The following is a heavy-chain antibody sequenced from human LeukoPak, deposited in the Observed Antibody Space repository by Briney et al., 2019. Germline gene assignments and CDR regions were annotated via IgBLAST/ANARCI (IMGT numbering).Heavy chain of an antibody. CDR3: AGRGSGSYFDY. J-gene: IGHJ4*02. CDR1: GFTFSTYG. D-gene: IGHD3-10*01. CDR2: ISGSGGST. Sequence: PGGSLRLSCAASGFTFSTYGMNWVRQAPGKGLEWVSTISGSGGSTHYADSVKGRFTISRDNSKNTLYLQMNSLRAEDTAVYYCAGRGSGSYFDYWGQGTLVTVSS. V-gene: IGHV3-23*01.